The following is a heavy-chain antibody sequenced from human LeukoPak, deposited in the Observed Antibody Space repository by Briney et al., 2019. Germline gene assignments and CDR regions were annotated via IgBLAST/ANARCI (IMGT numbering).Heavy chain of an antibody. D-gene: IGHD2-2*01. Sequence: GGSLRLSCAASGFTVSSNYMSWVRQAPGKGLEWVSVIYSGGSTYYADSVKGRFTISRDNSKNTLYLQMNSLRAEDTAVYYCARENIVVVPAAPDPDWFDPWGQGTLVTVSS. V-gene: IGHV3-66*01. J-gene: IGHJ5*02. CDR1: GFTVSSNY. CDR3: ARENIVVVPAAPDPDWFDP. CDR2: IYSGGST.